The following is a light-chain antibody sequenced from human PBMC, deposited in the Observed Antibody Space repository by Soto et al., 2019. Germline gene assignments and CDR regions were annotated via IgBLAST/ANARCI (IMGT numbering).Light chain of an antibody. J-gene: IGKJ3*01. CDR2: AAS. CDR1: QGISNY. Sequence: DIQMTQSPSSLSASVGDRVTITCRASQGISNYLAWYQHKPGKVPKLLIYAASTLQSGVPSRFSGSGSGTDFTLTISSLQPEDVATYYCQMYNSAPPLTFGPGTKVDIK. CDR3: QMYNSAPPLT. V-gene: IGKV1-27*01.